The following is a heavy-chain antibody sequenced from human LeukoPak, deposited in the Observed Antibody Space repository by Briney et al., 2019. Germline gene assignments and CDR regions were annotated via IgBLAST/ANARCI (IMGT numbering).Heavy chain of an antibody. CDR3: ARAFWGRYVDY. CDR1: GGSISSYY. D-gene: IGHD3-16*01. V-gene: IGHV4-59*01. Sequence: PSETLPLTCTVSGGSISSYYWSWLRQPPGKGLQWIGYIHFSGSTNYNPSLESRVTISADASNNQFSLRLSSVTAADTAVYFCARAFWGRYVDYWGQGTLVTVSS. CDR2: IHFSGST. J-gene: IGHJ4*02.